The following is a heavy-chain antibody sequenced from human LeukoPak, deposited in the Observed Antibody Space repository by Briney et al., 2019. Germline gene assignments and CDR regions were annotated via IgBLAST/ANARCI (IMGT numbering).Heavy chain of an antibody. D-gene: IGHD6-13*01. CDR2: INPNSGGT. CDR3: ARGEGDSSSWPLNY. CDR1: GYIFTGYY. Sequence: ASVKVSCKASGYIFTGYYMHWVRQAPGQGLEWMGWINPNSGGTKYAQQFQGRVTMTRDTSISTAYTELSRLTSDDTAVYYCARGEGDSSSWPLNYWGQGTLVPVSS. J-gene: IGHJ4*02. V-gene: IGHV1-2*02.